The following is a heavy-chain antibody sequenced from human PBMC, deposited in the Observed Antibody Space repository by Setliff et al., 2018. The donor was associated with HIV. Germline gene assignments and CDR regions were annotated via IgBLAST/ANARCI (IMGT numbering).Heavy chain of an antibody. D-gene: IGHD3-9*01. J-gene: IGHJ4*02. Sequence: PSETLSLTCAIPDQLISSGNYWGWIRQPPGRGLEWIGSVYDSWNTYYNPALESRAAISLDTSMNQFTLKLSSVTAADTAVYYGARGPLRYLANDYYFDYWGQGTLVTVSS. CDR2: VYDSWNT. V-gene: IGHV4-38-2*01. CDR1: DQLISSGNY. CDR3: ARGPLRYLANDYYFDY.